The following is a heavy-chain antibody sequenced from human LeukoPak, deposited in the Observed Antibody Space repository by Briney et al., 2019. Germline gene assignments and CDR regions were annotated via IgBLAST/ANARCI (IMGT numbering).Heavy chain of an antibody. CDR2: INGDGSSR. CDR1: GFTFSNYW. Sequence: GVSRRLPCAASGFTFSNYWMHLFRQAAGKLLVWVSRINGDGSSRNYADSVKGRFTISRDNAKNTLYLQMNSLRAEDTAVYYCASASSHRIAAGGDSWGQGTLVTVSS. V-gene: IGHV3-74*01. D-gene: IGHD6-13*01. CDR3: ASASSHRIAAGGDS. J-gene: IGHJ4*02.